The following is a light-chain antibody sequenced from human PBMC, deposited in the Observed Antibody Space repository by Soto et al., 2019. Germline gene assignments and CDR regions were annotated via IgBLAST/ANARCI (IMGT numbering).Light chain of an antibody. CDR3: QQFGTSPLWT. V-gene: IGKV3-20*01. Sequence: EIVLTQSPGTLSLSPGERATLSCRASQSVSSTFLAWFQQKPGQAPRLLIYGASSRATGIPDRFSGSGSGTDFTLTINRLEPEDFEVYYCQQFGTSPLWTFGQGTKVEIK. CDR2: GAS. J-gene: IGKJ1*01. CDR1: QSVSSTF.